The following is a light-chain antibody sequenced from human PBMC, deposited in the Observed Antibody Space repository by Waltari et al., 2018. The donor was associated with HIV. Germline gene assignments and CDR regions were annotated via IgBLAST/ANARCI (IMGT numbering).Light chain of an antibody. CDR2: KAS. CDR3: QQYNSDPS. V-gene: IGKV1-5*03. Sequence: DIHMTQSPSTLSAFVGDRVTITCRASQGISNWLAWYQQKPGKAPKLLIHKASVLENGVSSSFSGSRFETDFTLIIDSLEPDDFATYDCQQYNSDPSFGQGTRLEMK. J-gene: IGKJ5*01. CDR1: QGISNW.